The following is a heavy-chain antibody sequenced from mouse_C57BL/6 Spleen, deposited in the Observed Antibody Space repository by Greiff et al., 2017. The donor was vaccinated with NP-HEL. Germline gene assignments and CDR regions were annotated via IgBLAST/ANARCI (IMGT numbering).Heavy chain of an antibody. J-gene: IGHJ4*01. CDR3: AKSRRDYDFYAMDY. CDR1: GFSLTSYG. Sequence: VQLQQSGPGLVQPSQSLSITCTVSGFSLTSYGVHWVRQSPGKGLEWLGVIWSGGSTDYNAAFMSRLSITKDNSKSQVFFKMNSLQADDTAVYYCAKSRRDYDFYAMDYWGQGTSVTVSS. V-gene: IGHV2-5*01. D-gene: IGHD2-4*01. CDR2: IWSGGST.